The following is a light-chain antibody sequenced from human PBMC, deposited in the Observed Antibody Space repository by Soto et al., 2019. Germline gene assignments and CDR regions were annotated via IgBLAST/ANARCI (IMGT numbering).Light chain of an antibody. CDR3: CSYAGSYTYV. J-gene: IGLJ1*01. V-gene: IGLV2-11*01. CDR1: SSDVGAYNY. CDR2: DVS. Sequence: QSALTQPRSVSGSPGQSVTISCTGTSSDVGAYNYVSWYQQHPGKAPNFMIYDVSKQPSGVPDRFSGSRSGNTASLTISGLQAEDEADYYCCSYAGSYTYVFGTGTKVTVL.